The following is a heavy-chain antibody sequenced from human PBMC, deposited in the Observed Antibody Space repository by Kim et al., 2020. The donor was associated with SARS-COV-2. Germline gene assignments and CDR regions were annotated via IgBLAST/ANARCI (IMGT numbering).Heavy chain of an antibody. CDR3: ARDLSSSLTGLTLGYYYYGMDV. V-gene: IGHV3-48*03. D-gene: IGHD3-9*01. CDR1: GFTFSSYE. CDR2: ISSSGSTI. Sequence: GGSLRLSCAASGFTFSSYEMNWVRQAPGKGLEWVSYISSSGSTIYYADSVKGRFTISRDNAKNSLYLQMNSLRAEDTAVYYCARDLSSSLTGLTLGYYYYGMDVWGQGTTVTVSS. J-gene: IGHJ6*02.